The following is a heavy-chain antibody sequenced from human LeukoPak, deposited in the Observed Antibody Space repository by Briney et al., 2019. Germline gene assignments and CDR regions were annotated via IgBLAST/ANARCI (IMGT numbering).Heavy chain of an antibody. Sequence: SETLSLTCTVSGGSISSYYWSWIRQPPGKGLEWIGYIYYSGSTNYNPSLKSRVTISVDTSKNQFSLKLSSVTAADTAVYYCARDGVLGYCSGGSCYGQYYYYYYMDVWGKGTTVTISS. CDR1: GGSISSYY. D-gene: IGHD2-15*01. J-gene: IGHJ6*03. V-gene: IGHV4-59*12. CDR2: IYYSGST. CDR3: ARDGVLGYCSGGSCYGQYYYYYYMDV.